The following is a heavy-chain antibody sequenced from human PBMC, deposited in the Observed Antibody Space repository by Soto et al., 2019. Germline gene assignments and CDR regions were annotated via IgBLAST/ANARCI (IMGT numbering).Heavy chain of an antibody. D-gene: IGHD3-22*01. J-gene: IGHJ4*02. CDR3: ARSGYYDSSGYLGDY. Sequence: ASVKVSCKASGYTFTSYGISWVRQAPGQGLEWMGWISAYNGNTNYAQKLQGRVTITTDTSTSTAYMELRSLRSDDTAVYYCARSGYYDSSGYLGDYWGQGTLVTVSS. V-gene: IGHV1-18*01. CDR1: GYTFTSYG. CDR2: ISAYNGNT.